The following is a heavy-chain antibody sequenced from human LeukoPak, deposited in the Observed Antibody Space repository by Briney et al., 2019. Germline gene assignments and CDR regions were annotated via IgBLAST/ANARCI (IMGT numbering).Heavy chain of an antibody. CDR3: ARGKRVVAANPRHYYYYYMDV. D-gene: IGHD2-15*01. CDR1: GFTFSSYW. CDR2: IKQDGSEK. V-gene: IGHV3-7*01. Sequence: AGGSLRLSCAASGFTFSSYWMSWVRQAPGKGLEWVANIKQDGSEKYYVDSVKGRFTISRDNAKNSLYLQMNSLRAEDTAVYYCARGKRVVAANPRHYYYYYMDVWGKGTTVTVSS. J-gene: IGHJ6*03.